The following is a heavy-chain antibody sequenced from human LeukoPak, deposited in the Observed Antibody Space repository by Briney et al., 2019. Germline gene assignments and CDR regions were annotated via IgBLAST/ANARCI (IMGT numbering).Heavy chain of an antibody. CDR1: GGSISSYY. Sequence: ETRSLTCTVSGGSISSYYWSWIRQPPGKGLEWIGYIYYSGSTNYNPSLKSRVTISVERSKNQFSLKLSSVTAADTAVYYCATSPMGVCSGGSCYPEYFQHWGQGALFTASS. J-gene: IGHJ1*01. CDR2: IYYSGST. D-gene: IGHD2-15*01. CDR3: ATSPMGVCSGGSCYPEYFQH. V-gene: IGHV4-59*08.